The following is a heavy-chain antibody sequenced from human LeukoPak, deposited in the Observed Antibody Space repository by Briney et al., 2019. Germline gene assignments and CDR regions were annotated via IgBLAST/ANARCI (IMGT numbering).Heavy chain of an antibody. D-gene: IGHD6-13*01. V-gene: IGHV4-4*07. CDR2: IYTSGST. Sequence: SETLSPTCTVSGGSISSYYWSWIRQPAGKGLEWIGLIYTSGSTNYNPSLKSRVTMSVDTSKNQFSLKLRSVTAADTAVYYCARDMAAAPYNWFDPWGQGTLVTVSS. CDR1: GGSISSYY. CDR3: ARDMAAAPYNWFDP. J-gene: IGHJ5*02.